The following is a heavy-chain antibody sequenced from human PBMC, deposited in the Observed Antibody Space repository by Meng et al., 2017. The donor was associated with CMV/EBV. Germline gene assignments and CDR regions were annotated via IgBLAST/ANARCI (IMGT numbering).Heavy chain of an antibody. CDR2: IRYDGSNK. CDR1: GFTFSSYG. CDR3: AKEGWDVVVPAAILYYYGMDV. V-gene: IGHV3-30*02. J-gene: IGHJ6*02. Sequence: GESLKISCVASGFTFSSYGMHWVRQAPGKGLEWVAFIRYDGSNKYYADSVKGRFTISRDNSKNTLYLQMNSLRAEDTAVYYCAKEGWDVVVPAAILYYYGMDVWGQGTTVTVSS. D-gene: IGHD2-2*01.